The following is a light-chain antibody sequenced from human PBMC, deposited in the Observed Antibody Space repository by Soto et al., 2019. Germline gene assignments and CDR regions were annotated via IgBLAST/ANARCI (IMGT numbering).Light chain of an antibody. CDR2: AAA. Sequence: IQMTQAPSSLSASVGERVTVTCRSSQSINRFLNWYQQKPGKAPKLLIYAAASLQSGVPSRFSGSGSGTDFTLTISSLQPEDFATYYCQQSYSPPPVTFGQGTRLEIK. J-gene: IGKJ5*01. V-gene: IGKV1-39*01. CDR3: QQSYSPPPVT. CDR1: QSINRF.